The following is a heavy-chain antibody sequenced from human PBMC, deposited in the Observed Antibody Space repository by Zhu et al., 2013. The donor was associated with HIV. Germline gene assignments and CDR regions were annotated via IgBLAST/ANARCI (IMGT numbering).Heavy chain of an antibody. D-gene: IGHD2-15*01. Sequence: VQLQQWGAGLLKPSETLSLTCAVYGGSFSGYYWSWIRQPPGKGLEWIGEINHSGSTNYNPSLKSRVTISVDTSKDQFSLKLSSVTAADTAVYYCARSRIVVVVAAKDRGWFDPGAREPWSPSPQ. J-gene: IGHJ5*02. CDR1: GGSFSGYY. CDR3: ARSRIVVVVAAKDRGWFDP. V-gene: IGHV4-34*01. CDR2: INHSGST.